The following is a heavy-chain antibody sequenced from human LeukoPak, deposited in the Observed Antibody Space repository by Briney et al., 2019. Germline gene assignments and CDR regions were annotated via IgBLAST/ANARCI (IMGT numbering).Heavy chain of an antibody. J-gene: IGHJ6*03. Sequence: GGSLRLSCAASGFTFDDYAMHWVRQAPGKGLEWVSGISWNSGSIGYADSVKGRFTISRDNAKNSLYLQMNSLRAEDTAVYYCARKTATIYYYYYYMDVWGKGTTVTVSS. D-gene: IGHD1-14*01. CDR3: ARKTATIYYYYYYMDV. CDR2: ISWNSGSI. CDR1: GFTFDDYA. V-gene: IGHV3-9*01.